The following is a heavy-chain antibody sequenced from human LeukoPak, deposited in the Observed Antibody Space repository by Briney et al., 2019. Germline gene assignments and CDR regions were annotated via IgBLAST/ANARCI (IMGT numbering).Heavy chain of an antibody. V-gene: IGHV3-23*01. D-gene: IGHD1-26*01. CDR1: GFTFSSYA. J-gene: IGHJ4*02. Sequence: GGSLRLSCAASGFTFSSYAMSWVRQAPGKGQEWVSAISGSGGSTYYADSVKGRFTISRDNSKNTLYLQMNSLRAEDTAVYYCAKDFSAWELLYYFDYWGQGTLVTVSS. CDR2: ISGSGGST. CDR3: AKDFSAWELLYYFDY.